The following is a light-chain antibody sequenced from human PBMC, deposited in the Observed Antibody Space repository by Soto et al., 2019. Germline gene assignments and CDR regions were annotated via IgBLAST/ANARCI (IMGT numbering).Light chain of an antibody. V-gene: IGLV2-8*01. CDR1: SSDVGGYNH. CDR3: SSYAGSNSLV. Sequence: QSALTQPPSASGSLGQSVTISCTGTSSDVGGYNHVSWYQQHPGKAPKLLIYDVSYRPSGVPDRFSGSTSGNTASLTVSGLQAEDETDYYCSSYAGSNSLVFGTGTKLTVL. J-gene: IGLJ1*01. CDR2: DVS.